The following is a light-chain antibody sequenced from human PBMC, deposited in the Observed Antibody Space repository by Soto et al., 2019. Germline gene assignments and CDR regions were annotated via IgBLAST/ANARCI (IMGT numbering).Light chain of an antibody. V-gene: IGLV1-40*01. Sequence: QSLLTQPPSVSGAPGQRVTISCTGSSSNIGAGYGVQWYRQVPGTAPKLLMFGNVNRPSGVPDRFSGSKSGTSASLAIAGLQAADEADYYCQSYDTGLRGWVFGGGTKLTVL. CDR3: QSYDTGLRGWV. CDR1: SSNIGAGYG. CDR2: GNV. J-gene: IGLJ3*02.